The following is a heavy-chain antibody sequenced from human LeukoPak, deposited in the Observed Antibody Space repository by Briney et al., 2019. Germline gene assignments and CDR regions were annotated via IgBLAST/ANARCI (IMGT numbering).Heavy chain of an antibody. CDR3: AKAAGGYCSGASCYEVA. Sequence: GGSLRLSCAASRFTFSNYGMHWVRQAPGKGLEWVAVISYDGSNKYYVDSVKGRFTISRDNSKNTLYLQMNSLRAEDTAVYYCAKAAGGYCSGASCYEVAWGQGTLVTVSS. V-gene: IGHV3-30*18. CDR2: ISYDGSNK. J-gene: IGHJ5*02. CDR1: RFTFSNYG. D-gene: IGHD2-15*01.